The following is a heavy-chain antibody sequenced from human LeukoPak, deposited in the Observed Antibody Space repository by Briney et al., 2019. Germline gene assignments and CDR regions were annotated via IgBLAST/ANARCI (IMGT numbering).Heavy chain of an antibody. Sequence: SVKVSCKASGGTFSSYAISWVRQAPGQGLEWMGGIIPIFGTANYAQKFQGRVTITADESTSTAYMELSSLRSEDTAVYYCARDPGDGGAGNSGFDYWGQGTLVTVSS. J-gene: IGHJ4*02. CDR2: IIPIFGTA. CDR3: ARDPGDGGAGNSGFDY. CDR1: GGTFSSYA. D-gene: IGHD4-23*01. V-gene: IGHV1-69*13.